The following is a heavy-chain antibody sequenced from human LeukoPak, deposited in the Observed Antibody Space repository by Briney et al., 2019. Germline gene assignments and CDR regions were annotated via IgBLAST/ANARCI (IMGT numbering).Heavy chain of an antibody. J-gene: IGHJ4*02. CDR1: GYTFTSYG. Sequence: ASVNVSCKASGYTFTSYGISWVRQAPGQGLEWMGWTSAYNGNTNYAQKLQGRVTMTTDTSTSTAYMELRSLRSDDTAVYYCAREQYDILTGWSSDYWGQGTLVTVSS. D-gene: IGHD3-9*01. CDR2: TSAYNGNT. V-gene: IGHV1-18*04. CDR3: AREQYDILTGWSSDY.